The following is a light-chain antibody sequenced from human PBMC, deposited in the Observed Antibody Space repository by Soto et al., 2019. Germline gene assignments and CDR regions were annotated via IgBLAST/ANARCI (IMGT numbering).Light chain of an antibody. Sequence: DTVLTRSPVTLSLSPGERATVSCRASQSVSSSSLAWYQQRPGQAPRLLIYGTSSRATGIPDRFSGSGSGTDFTLTISRLEPEDFAVYFCQRYGSSPLITFGQGTRLEIK. CDR3: QRYGSSPLIT. CDR2: GTS. V-gene: IGKV3-20*01. J-gene: IGKJ5*01. CDR1: QSVSSSS.